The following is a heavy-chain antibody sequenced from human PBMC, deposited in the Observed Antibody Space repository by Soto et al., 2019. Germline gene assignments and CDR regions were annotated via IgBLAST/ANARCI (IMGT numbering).Heavy chain of an antibody. CDR2: ISSSGSTI. CDR3: ARAPYYGGNSDHFDY. V-gene: IGHV3-11*01. D-gene: IGHD4-17*01. J-gene: IGHJ4*02. Sequence: PGGSLRLSCAASGFTFSDYYMSWIRQAPGQGLEWVSYISSSGSTIYYADSVKGRFTISRDNAKNSLYLQMNSLRAEDTAVYYCARAPYYGGNSDHFDYWGQGTLVTVSS. CDR1: GFTFSDYY.